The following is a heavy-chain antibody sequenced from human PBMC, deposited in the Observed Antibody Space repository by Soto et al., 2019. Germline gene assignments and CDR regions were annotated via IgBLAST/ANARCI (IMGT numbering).Heavy chain of an antibody. V-gene: IGHV3-15*01. D-gene: IGHD3-10*01. J-gene: IGHJ6*02. CDR3: PTISGAFTQMEV. Sequence: VGSLRLSCAASGFTFSNAWMSWVRQAPGKGLEWVGRSKSKTDGGTTDYAAPVKGRFTISRDDSKTKLYLQMNRLKPEDTAVYYCPTISGAFTQMEVWGQRTTVNVS. CDR2: SKSKTDGGTT. CDR1: GFTFSNAW.